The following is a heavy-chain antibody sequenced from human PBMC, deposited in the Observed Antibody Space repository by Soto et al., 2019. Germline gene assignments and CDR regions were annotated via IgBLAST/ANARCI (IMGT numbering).Heavy chain of an antibody. CDR1: GFTLGDYA. D-gene: IGHD6-19*01. CDR2: ISWNSGSI. V-gene: IGHV3-9*01. J-gene: IGHJ3*02. Sequence: PGGALRLSWGASGFTLGDYAMHLGRQAPGKGLEWVSGISWNSGSIGYADSVKGRFTISRDNAKNSLYLQMNSLRAEDTALYYCAKVYMGSGWYLDAFDIWGQGTMVTVSS. CDR3: AKVYMGSGWYLDAFDI.